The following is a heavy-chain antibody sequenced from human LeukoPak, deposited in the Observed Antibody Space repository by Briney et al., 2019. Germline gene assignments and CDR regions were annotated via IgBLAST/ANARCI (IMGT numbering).Heavy chain of an antibody. V-gene: IGHV3-30*04. D-gene: IGHD1-20*01. CDR3: ARDLISGTPPAHYGMDV. Sequence: GGSLGLSCAASRFTFSLYAMHWVRQAPGKGLEWVAVISNDGRNKYYADSVKGRFTMSRDNSKNTLYLQMNSLRAEDTAVYYCARDLISGTPPAHYGMDVWGQGTTVTVSS. CDR2: ISNDGRNK. CDR1: RFTFSLYA. J-gene: IGHJ6*02.